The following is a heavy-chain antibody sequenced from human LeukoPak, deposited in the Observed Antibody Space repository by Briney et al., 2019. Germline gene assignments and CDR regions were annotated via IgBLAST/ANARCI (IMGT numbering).Heavy chain of an antibody. D-gene: IGHD1-26*01. CDR2: IYYSGST. J-gene: IGHJ4*02. V-gene: IGHV4-30-4*01. Sequence: KPSETLSLTCTVSGGSISSGDYYWSWIRQPPGKGLEWIGYIYYSGSTYYNPSLKSRVTISVDTSKNQFSLKLSSVTAADTAVYYCARAIVGATNFDYWGQGTLVTVSS. CDR1: GGSISSGDYY. CDR3: ARAIVGATNFDY.